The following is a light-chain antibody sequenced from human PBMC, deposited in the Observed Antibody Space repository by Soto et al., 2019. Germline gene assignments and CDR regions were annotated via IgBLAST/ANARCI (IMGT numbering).Light chain of an antibody. CDR1: CSDVGGYDY. Sequence: QSALTQPASVSGSPGQSITISCTGTCSDVGGYDYVSWYQQQPGKAPKVMISEVTNRPSGVSNRFSGSKSGNTASLTISGLQAEDDADYYCSSYSSTSTVVFGGGTKLTVL. CDR3: SSYSSTSTVV. CDR2: EVT. J-gene: IGLJ2*01. V-gene: IGLV2-14*01.